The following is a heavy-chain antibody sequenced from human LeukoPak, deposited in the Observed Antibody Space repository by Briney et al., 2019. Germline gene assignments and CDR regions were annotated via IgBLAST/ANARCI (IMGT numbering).Heavy chain of an antibody. CDR2: ISSSSSYI. D-gene: IGHD6-19*01. Sequence: PGGSLRLSCAASGFTSSSYSMNWVRQAPGKGLEWVSSISSSSSYIYYADSVKGRFTISRDNAKNSLYLQMNSLRAEDTAVYYCARDKQWLVPAFDYWGQGTLVTVSS. CDR1: GFTSSSYS. CDR3: ARDKQWLVPAFDY. V-gene: IGHV3-21*01. J-gene: IGHJ4*02.